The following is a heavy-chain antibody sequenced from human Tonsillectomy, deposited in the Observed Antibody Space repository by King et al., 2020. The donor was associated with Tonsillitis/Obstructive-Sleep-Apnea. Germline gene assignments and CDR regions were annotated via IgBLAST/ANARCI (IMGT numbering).Heavy chain of an antibody. CDR3: AKDRFYCGGGTCYNDAYDI. CDR2: TTSSGGIT. Sequence: VQLVESGGGLVQPGGSLRLSCVASGFTFSNYAMNWVRQAPGTGLEWVSTTTSSGGITYYADSVKGRFTISRDNSKNTLYLQMNSLRAEDTAIYYCAKDRFYCGGGTCYNDAYDIWGQGTMVTVSS. CDR1: GFTFSNYA. V-gene: IGHV3-23*04. J-gene: IGHJ3*02. D-gene: IGHD2-15*01.